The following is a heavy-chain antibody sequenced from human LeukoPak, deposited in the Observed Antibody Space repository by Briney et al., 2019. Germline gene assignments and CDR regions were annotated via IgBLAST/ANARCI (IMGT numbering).Heavy chain of an antibody. CDR3: ARGRGYCSSTSCPKAIYSPVYYFDY. Sequence: SETLSLTCAVYGGSLSGYYWSWIRQPPGKGLEWIGEINHSGSTNYNPSLKSRVTISVDTSKNQFSLKLSSVTAADTAVYYCARGRGYCSSTSCPKAIYSPVYYFDYWGQGTLVTVSS. CDR2: INHSGST. V-gene: IGHV4-34*01. J-gene: IGHJ4*02. CDR1: GGSLSGYY. D-gene: IGHD2-2*01.